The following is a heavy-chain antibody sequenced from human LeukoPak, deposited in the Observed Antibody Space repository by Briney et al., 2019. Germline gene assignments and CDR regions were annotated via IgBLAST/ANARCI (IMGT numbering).Heavy chain of an antibody. CDR1: GGSISSYY. D-gene: IGHD3-10*01. J-gene: IGHJ5*02. CDR2: IYYSGST. Sequence: SETLSLTCTVSGGSISSYYWSWIRQPPGKGLEWIGYIYYSGSTNYNPSLKSRVTISVDTSKNQFSLKLSSVTAADTAVYYCARDNIVGTMVRGVLPYNWFDPWGQGTLVTVSS. CDR3: ARDNIVGTMVRGVLPYNWFDP. V-gene: IGHV4-59*01.